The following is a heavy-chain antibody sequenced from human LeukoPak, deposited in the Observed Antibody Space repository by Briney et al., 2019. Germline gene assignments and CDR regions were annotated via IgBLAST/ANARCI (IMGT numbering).Heavy chain of an antibody. V-gene: IGHV4-34*01. CDR1: GGSFSRYY. CDR2: INHGGST. J-gene: IGHJ4*02. Sequence: SETLSLTCAVYGGSFSRYYWSWIRQPPGKGLEWIGEINHGGSTNYNPSLKSRVTISVDTSKNQFSLKLRSVTAADTAVYYCARRENGLWFGIDYWGQGTLVIVSS. D-gene: IGHD3-10*01. CDR3: ARRENGLWFGIDY.